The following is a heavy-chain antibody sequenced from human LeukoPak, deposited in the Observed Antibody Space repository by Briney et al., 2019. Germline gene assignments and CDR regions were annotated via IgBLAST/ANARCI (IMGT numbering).Heavy chain of an antibody. J-gene: IGHJ4*02. D-gene: IGHD1-1*01. CDR3: ATRGENWNARDLFDY. V-gene: IGHV4-30-4*01. CDR2: IYYSGST. CDR1: GGSISSGDDY. Sequence: SETLSLTCTVSGGSISSGDDYWSWIRQPPGKGLEWIGYIYYSGSTYYNPSLKSRVTISVDTSKNQFSLKLSSVTAADTAVYYCATRGENWNARDLFDYWGQGTLVTVSS.